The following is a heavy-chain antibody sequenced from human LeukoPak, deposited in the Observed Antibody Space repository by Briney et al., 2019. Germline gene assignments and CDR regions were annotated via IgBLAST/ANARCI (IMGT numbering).Heavy chain of an antibody. D-gene: IGHD5-24*01. J-gene: IGHJ4*02. CDR3: ARLGDGDNLRYFDY. CDR1: GGSISSTNW. CDR2: IYYSGST. V-gene: IGHV4-4*02. Sequence: SGTLSLTCGVSGGSISSTNWWSWVRQPPGQGLEWIGYIYYSGSTNYNASLKSRVTISVDTSKNQFSLKLSCVTAADAAVYYCARLGDGDNLRYFDYWGQGTLVTVSS.